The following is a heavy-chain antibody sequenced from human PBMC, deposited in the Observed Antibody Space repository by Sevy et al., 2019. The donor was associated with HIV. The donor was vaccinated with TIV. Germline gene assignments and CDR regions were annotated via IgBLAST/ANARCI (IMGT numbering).Heavy chain of an antibody. J-gene: IGHJ4*02. CDR2: INPNSRGT. V-gene: IGHV1-2*06. D-gene: IGHD6-13*01. CDR1: GYTFTGYY. CDR3: ARDVFSSSWSYNYYFDY. Sequence: ASVKVSCKASGYTFTGYYMHWVRQAPGQGLEWMGRINPNSRGTNYAQKFQGRVTMTRDTSISTAYMELSRLRSDDTAVYYCARDVFSSSWSYNYYFDYWGQGTLVTVSS.